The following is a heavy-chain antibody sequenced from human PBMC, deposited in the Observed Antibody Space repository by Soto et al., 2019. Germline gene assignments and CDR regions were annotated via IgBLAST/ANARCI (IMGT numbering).Heavy chain of an antibody. CDR3: ARAAAVAGTYQDY. CDR2: INAGNVNT. D-gene: IGHD6-19*01. V-gene: IGHV1-3*01. J-gene: IGHJ4*02. CDR1: GYTFTSYA. Sequence: QVQLVQSGAEVKKPGASVKVSCKASGYTFTSYAMHWVRQAPGQRLEWMGWINAGNVNTEYSQKFQGRVTITRDTSASTAYMELSSLTSEDTAVYYCARAAAVAGTYQDYWGQGTLVTVSS.